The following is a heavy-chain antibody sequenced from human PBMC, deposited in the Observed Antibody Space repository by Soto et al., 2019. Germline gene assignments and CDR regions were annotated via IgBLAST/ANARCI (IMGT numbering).Heavy chain of an antibody. J-gene: IGHJ4*02. CDR2: IRAYNGKT. CDR3: ARVLRVNDFRSADY. Sequence: ASVKVSCKASGYTFSSYGITWVRQAPGLGLEWMGWIRAYNGKTDLSQKVEARVTMTTDTSTRTAYLKLRCVRAEDTAVYYCARVLRVNDFRSADYRGQGTLVTVSS. D-gene: IGHD2-21*02. V-gene: IGHV1-18*01. CDR1: GYTFSSYG.